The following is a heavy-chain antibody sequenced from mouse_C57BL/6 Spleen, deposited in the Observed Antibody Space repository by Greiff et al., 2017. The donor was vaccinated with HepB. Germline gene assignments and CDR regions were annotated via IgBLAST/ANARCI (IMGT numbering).Heavy chain of an antibody. D-gene: IGHD1-1*01. CDR1: GYTFTSYW. J-gene: IGHJ4*01. Sequence: QVQLQQPGAELVKPGASVKMSCKASGYTFTSYWITWVKQRPGQGLEWIGDIYPGSGSTNYNEKFKSKATLTVDTSSSTAYMQLSSLTSEDSAVYYYARGYYGSSYGAMDYWGQGTSVTVSS. CDR3: ARGYYGSSYGAMDY. CDR2: IYPGSGST. V-gene: IGHV1-55*01.